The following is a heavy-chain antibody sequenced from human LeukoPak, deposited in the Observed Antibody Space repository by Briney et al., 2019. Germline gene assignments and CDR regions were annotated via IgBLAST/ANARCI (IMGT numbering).Heavy chain of an antibody. Sequence: GGSLRLSCAASGFTFSSYAMHWVRQAPGKGLEWVAVISYDGSNKYYADSVKGRFTISRDDSKNTAYLQMNSLKTEDTAVYYCTRWYYYDSSGYPRSPYAFDIWGQGTMVTVSS. V-gene: IGHV3-30-3*01. CDR1: GFTFSSYA. CDR2: ISYDGSNK. J-gene: IGHJ3*02. CDR3: TRWYYYDSSGYPRSPYAFDI. D-gene: IGHD3-22*01.